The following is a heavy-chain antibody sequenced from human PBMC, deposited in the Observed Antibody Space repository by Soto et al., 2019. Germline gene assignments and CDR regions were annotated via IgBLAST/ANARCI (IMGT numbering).Heavy chain of an antibody. D-gene: IGHD4-17*01. J-gene: IGHJ4*02. Sequence: QEQLVESGGGVVQPGKSLRVSCAASGFTFSNYGMHWVRQAPGKGLEWVAVISYDGSNKYYADSVKGRFTISRDNSKNTLYLQMNSLRVEDTAVYYCAKEGGDYPFDYWGQGTLVTVSS. CDR2: ISYDGSNK. CDR3: AKEGGDYPFDY. V-gene: IGHV3-30*18. CDR1: GFTFSNYG.